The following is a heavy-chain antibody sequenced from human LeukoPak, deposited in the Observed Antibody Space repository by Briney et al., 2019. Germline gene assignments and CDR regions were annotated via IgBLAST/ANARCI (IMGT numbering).Heavy chain of an antibody. D-gene: IGHD1-26*01. CDR2: INHSGST. Sequence: SETLSLTCAVCGGPFSGQYWSWIRQPPGKGLEWIGEINHSGSTNYNPSLKSRVTISVDTSKNQFSLKLSSVTAADTAVYYCARRGSMGGSFVGAFDIWGQGTMVTVSS. CDR3: ARRGSMGGSFVGAFDI. CDR1: GGPFSGQY. V-gene: IGHV4-34*01. J-gene: IGHJ3*02.